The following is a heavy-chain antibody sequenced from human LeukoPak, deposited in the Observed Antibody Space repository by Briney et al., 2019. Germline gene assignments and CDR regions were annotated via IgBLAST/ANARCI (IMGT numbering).Heavy chain of an antibody. D-gene: IGHD1-26*01. CDR1: GFTFSDFV. CDR3: VTDRPGVREFDF. J-gene: IGHJ4*02. V-gene: IGHV3-48*03. Sequence: GGSLRLSCAVSGFTFSDFVMNWVRQAPGEGLQWVSHIETTATYTHYADSVQGRFTISRDHAKKLVFLQINSLRAADTAVYSCVTDRPGVREFDFGGQGPGAIVTA. CDR2: IETTATYT.